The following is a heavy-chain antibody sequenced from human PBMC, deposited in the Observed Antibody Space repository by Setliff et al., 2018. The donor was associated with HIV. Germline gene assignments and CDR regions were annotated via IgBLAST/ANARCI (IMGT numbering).Heavy chain of an antibody. J-gene: IGHJ4*02. CDR1: GFNFNKYG. D-gene: IGHD6-19*01. Sequence: GGSLRLSCAASGFNFNKYGMHWVRQAPGKGPEWVSYITGSGDTIYYADSVKGRFTMSRDNAKDSVYLQMNTLRVEDTAVYYCAREATPRHSSGWVYFDYWGQGMMVTVSS. V-gene: IGHV3-48*03. CDR2: ITGSGDTI. CDR3: AREATPRHSSGWVYFDY.